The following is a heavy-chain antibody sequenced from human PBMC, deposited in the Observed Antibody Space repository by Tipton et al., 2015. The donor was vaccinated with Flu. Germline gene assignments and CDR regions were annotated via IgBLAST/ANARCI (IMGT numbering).Heavy chain of an antibody. D-gene: IGHD3-10*01. Sequence: SLRLSCAASGFTFDDYAMHWVRQAPGKGLEWVSGISWNSGSIGYADSVKGRFTISRDSAKNSLYLQMNSLRAEDTALYYCAKDYGSGSLYDYYFDYWGQGTLVTVSS. CDR1: GFTFDDYA. CDR2: ISWNSGSI. CDR3: AKDYGSGSLYDYYFDY. V-gene: IGHV3-9*01. J-gene: IGHJ4*02.